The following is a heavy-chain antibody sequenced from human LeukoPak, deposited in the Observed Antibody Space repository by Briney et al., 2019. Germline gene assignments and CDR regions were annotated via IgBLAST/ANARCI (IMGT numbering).Heavy chain of an antibody. Sequence: ASVKVSCKASGYTFTDYYIHWVRQALGQGLEWMGWINPNSGGTKYAQKFQGRVTMTRDTSISTAYMELSRLRSDDTAVYYCARAAQITIFGVVPPGYWGQGTLVTVSS. V-gene: IGHV1-2*02. CDR2: INPNSGGT. J-gene: IGHJ4*02. CDR3: ARAAQITIFGVVPPGY. CDR1: GYTFTDYY. D-gene: IGHD3-3*01.